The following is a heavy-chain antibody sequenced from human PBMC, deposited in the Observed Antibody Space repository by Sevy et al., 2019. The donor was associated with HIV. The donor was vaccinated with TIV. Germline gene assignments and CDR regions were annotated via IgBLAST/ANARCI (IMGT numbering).Heavy chain of an antibody. J-gene: IGHJ4*02. V-gene: IGHV3-21*01. CDR1: GFTFRSYS. CDR3: ARDFTIFGVVSGIDY. Sequence: GGSLRLSCAASGFTFRSYSMNWVRQAPGKGLEWLSSISDDSRYIYYSDSVKGRFTISRANAKSSLYLEMNSLRVEDTGIYYCARDFTIFGVVSGIDYWGQGNLVTVSS. CDR2: ISDDSRYI. D-gene: IGHD3-3*01.